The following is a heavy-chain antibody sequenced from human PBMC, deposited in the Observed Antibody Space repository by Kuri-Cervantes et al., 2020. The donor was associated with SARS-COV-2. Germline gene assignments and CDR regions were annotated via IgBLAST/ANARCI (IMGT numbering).Heavy chain of an antibody. CDR2: IRYDGSNK. Sequence: GESLKISCAASGFTFSSYGMHWVRQAPGKGLEWVAFIRYDGSNKYYADSVEGRFTISRDNSKNTLYLQMNSLRAEDTAVYYCAKAGGWYSSFFDYWGQGTLVTVSS. CDR1: GFTFSSYG. J-gene: IGHJ4*02. V-gene: IGHV3-30*02. D-gene: IGHD6-19*01. CDR3: AKAGGWYSSFFDY.